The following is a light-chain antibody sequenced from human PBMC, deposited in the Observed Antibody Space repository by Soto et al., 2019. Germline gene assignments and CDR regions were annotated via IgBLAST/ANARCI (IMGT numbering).Light chain of an antibody. CDR2: SAS. CDR3: QRYGISPPKYT. J-gene: IGKJ2*01. CDR1: QSVDSSY. Sequence: EIVLTQSPGTVSLSPGERATLSCRASQSVDSSYLAWYQQKPGQAPRLLIYSASSRATGIPDRFSGSGSGTDFTLTISRLEPEDFQVCYCQRYGISPPKYTFGQGTKLEIK. V-gene: IGKV3-20*01.